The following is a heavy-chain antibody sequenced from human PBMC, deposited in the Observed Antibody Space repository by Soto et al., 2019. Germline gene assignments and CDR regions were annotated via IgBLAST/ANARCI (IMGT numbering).Heavy chain of an antibody. Sequence: PSETLSLTCTVSGGSISSGDYYWSWIRQPPGKGLEWIGYIYYSGSTYYNPSLKSRVTISVDPYKNQFSLKLSSVTAADTAVYYCARVPYGYNLVHFDYWGKGTLVTVSA. D-gene: IGHD5-12*01. J-gene: IGHJ4*02. CDR3: ARVPYGYNLVHFDY. V-gene: IGHV4-30-4*01. CDR1: GGSISSGDYY. CDR2: IYYSGST.